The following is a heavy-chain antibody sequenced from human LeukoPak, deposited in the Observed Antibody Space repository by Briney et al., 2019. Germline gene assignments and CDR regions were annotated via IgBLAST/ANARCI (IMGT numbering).Heavy chain of an antibody. V-gene: IGHV3-23*01. CDR3: ARDAGGAWPFDY. CDR2: ISPIGEST. J-gene: IGHJ4*02. CDR1: GFTFSITG. D-gene: IGHD4-17*01. Sequence: GGSLRLSCAASGFTFSITGMTWVRQAPGKGLEWVSTISPIGESTHYPDSVKGRFTISRDNSKNTLSLEINGLRVDDTAVYYCARDAGGAWPFDYWGQGTRVTVSS.